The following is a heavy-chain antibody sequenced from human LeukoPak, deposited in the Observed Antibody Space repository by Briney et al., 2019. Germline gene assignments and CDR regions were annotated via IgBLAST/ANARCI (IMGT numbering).Heavy chain of an antibody. CDR2: IYPSGST. CDR1: GASLSSGSYY. J-gene: IGHJ6*03. Sequence: SETLSLTCTVSGASLSSGSYYWSWIRQPAGKGLEWIGRIYPSGSTDYNPSLKSRVTISIDTSKNQFSLKQSSVTAADTAVYYCARAQGSGSQMYYYYYMDVWGKGTTVTISS. V-gene: IGHV4-61*02. CDR3: ARAQGSGSQMYYYYYMDV. D-gene: IGHD3-10*01.